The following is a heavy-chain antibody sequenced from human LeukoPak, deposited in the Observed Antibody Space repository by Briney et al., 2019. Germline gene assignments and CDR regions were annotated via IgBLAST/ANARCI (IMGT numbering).Heavy chain of an antibody. V-gene: IGHV3-30-3*02. CDR2: ISYDGSNK. CDR1: GFTFSGYA. J-gene: IGHJ4*02. D-gene: IGHD1-26*01. CDR3: AKSYSGSYYVIDY. Sequence: PGRSLRLSCAASGFTFSGYAIHWVRHAPGKGLEWVALISYDGSNKYYADSVKGRFTISRDNSKNTLYLQMNSLRTEDTAVYYCAKSYSGSYYVIDYWGQGTLVTVSS.